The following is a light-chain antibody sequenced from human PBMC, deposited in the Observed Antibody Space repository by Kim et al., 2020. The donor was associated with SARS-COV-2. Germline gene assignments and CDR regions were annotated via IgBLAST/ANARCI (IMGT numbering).Light chain of an antibody. CDR3: QQYGSSPYT. Sequence: DIVLTQSPGALSLSPGERASLSCRASQSVSNNYLAWFQQKPGQAPRLLIHGASSRATGIPDRFSGSGSGTDFTLTISRLEPEDFAVYYYQQYGSSPYTFGQGTKLEI. V-gene: IGKV3-20*01. CDR2: GAS. J-gene: IGKJ2*01. CDR1: QSVSNNY.